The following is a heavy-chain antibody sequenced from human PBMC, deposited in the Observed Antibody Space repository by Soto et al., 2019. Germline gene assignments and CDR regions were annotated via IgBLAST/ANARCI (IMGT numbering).Heavy chain of an antibody. Sequence: LSLTFTVSGGSISSYYWSWIRQPAGKGLEWIGRIYTSGSTNYNPSLKSRVTMSVDTSKNQFSLKLSSVTAADTAVYYCARDRRSSHGCSDCFDPRGRVTMVTVSS. CDR2: IYTSGST. D-gene: IGHD5-18*01. V-gene: IGHV4-4*07. CDR3: ARDRRSSHGCSDCFDP. J-gene: IGHJ5*02. CDR1: GGSISSYY.